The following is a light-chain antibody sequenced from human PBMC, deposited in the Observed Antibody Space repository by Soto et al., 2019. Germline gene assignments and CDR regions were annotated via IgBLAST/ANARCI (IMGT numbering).Light chain of an antibody. CDR1: QSISSW. CDR3: QQYNSYSYT. CDR2: DAS. V-gene: IGKV1-5*01. Sequence: DIQMTQSPSTLSASVGDRVTITCRASQSISSWLDWYQQKPGKAPKLLIYDASSLESGVPSRFSGSGSGTELTLTISSLQPHDFVTYYCQQYNSYSYTFGQGTKLQIK. J-gene: IGKJ2*01.